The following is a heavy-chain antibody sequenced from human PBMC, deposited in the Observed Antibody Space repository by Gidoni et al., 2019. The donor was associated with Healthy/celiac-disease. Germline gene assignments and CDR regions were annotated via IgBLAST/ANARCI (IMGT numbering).Heavy chain of an antibody. D-gene: IGHD3-22*01. CDR3: ARGRRTYDSSGSPFRVGAFDI. CDR2: IYPGDSDT. CDR1: GYSFTSYG. J-gene: IGHJ3*02. V-gene: IGHV5-51*01. Sequence: EVQLVQSGAEVKKPGESRKNSCKGSGYSFTSYGSGWGRQMPGKVLGWMGIIYPGDSDTRYSPSFQGQVTISADKSISTAYLQWSSLKASDTAMYYCARGRRTYDSSGSPFRVGAFDIWGQGTMVTVSS.